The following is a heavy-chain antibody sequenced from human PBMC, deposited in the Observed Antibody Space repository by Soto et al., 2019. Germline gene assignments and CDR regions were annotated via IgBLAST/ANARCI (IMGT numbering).Heavy chain of an antibody. D-gene: IGHD6-13*01. J-gene: IGHJ3*02. CDR2: ISAYNGNT. Sequence: QVQLVQSGAEVKKPGASVKFSCRASVYTFTSDGISWVRQAPGQGREWMGWISAYNGNTKSAQKPHGIVTMTTDTSKRTAKLELRSLRSDDTAVYYCASGRRSSSWYDACDIWGRGTMVTVSS. CDR1: VYTFTSDG. CDR3: ASGRRSSSWYDACDI. V-gene: IGHV1-18*01.